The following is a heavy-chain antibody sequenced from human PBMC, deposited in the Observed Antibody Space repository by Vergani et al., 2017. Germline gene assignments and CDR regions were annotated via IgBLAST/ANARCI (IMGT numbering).Heavy chain of an antibody. CDR1: GFTFSSFD. CDR2: IGTAGDP. D-gene: IGHD2-15*01. V-gene: IGHV3-13*05. Sequence: VQLVESGGGLVQPGGSLRLSCAASGFTFSSFDMHWVRQVAGKGLEWVSAIGTAGDPYYPGSVKGRFTIARENAKNSLYLQMNSLRAGDTAVYYCARALGYCSGGSCDRHFDCWGQGTLVTVSS. CDR3: ARALGYCSGGSCDRHFDC. J-gene: IGHJ4*02.